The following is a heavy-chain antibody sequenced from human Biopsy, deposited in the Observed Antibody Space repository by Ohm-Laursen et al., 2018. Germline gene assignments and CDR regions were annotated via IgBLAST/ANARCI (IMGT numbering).Heavy chain of an antibody. D-gene: IGHD6-19*01. CDR3: ARGRRTSGWPYFDN. Sequence: TLSLTCTVSGDSLTSGPENWSWIRQSPGQGLEYIGFIYSGGNTNYNPSLKNRVPMSVDTSKNQFYLKLYSVTVADPAVYYCARGRRTSGWPYFDNWGQGALVIVSS. CDR1: GDSLTSGPEN. CDR2: IYSGGNT. V-gene: IGHV4-61*01. J-gene: IGHJ4*02.